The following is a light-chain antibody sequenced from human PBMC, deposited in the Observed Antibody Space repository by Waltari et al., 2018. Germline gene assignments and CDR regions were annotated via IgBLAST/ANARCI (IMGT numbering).Light chain of an antibody. CDR3: QQYKRPPWT. CDR2: RAF. V-gene: IGKV1-5*03. CDR1: ERISTW. Sequence: DIQMTQSPSTLSASVGASVTFTCRSTERISTWLAWYHQEPGKAPELPIYRAFDFQSGVPSRFSGSGSGTEFTLGISSLQPDDFATYYCQQYKRPPWTFGQGTKVDI. J-gene: IGKJ1*01.